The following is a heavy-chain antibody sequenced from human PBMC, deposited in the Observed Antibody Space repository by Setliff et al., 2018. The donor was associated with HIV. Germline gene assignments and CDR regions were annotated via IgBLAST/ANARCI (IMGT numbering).Heavy chain of an antibody. CDR1: GYTFTSYY. V-gene: IGHV1-46*01. J-gene: IGHJ1*01. CDR3: ARDPAPSSSDSYFQH. D-gene: IGHD6-6*01. CDR2: INPSSGST. Sequence: ASVKVSCKASGYTFTSYYMHWVRQAPGQGLEWMGIINPSSGSTTYAQKFQGRVTMTRDTSTSTVYMELSSLRSEDTAVYYCARDPAPSSSDSYFQHWGQGTPVTVS.